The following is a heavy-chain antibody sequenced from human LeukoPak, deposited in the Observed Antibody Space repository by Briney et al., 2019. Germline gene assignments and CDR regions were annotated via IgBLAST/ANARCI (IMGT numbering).Heavy chain of an antibody. CDR3: AKRRRGSNGSWASYYFDY. J-gene: IGHJ4*02. V-gene: IGHV1-24*01. D-gene: IGHD6-13*01. CDR2: FDPEDGET. Sequence: ASVKVSCKVSGYTLTELSMHWVRQAPGKGLEWMGGFDPEDGETIYAQKFQGRVTMTEDTSTDTAYMELSSLRSEDTAVYYCAKRRRGSNGSWASYYFDYWGQGTLVTVSS. CDR1: GYTLTELS.